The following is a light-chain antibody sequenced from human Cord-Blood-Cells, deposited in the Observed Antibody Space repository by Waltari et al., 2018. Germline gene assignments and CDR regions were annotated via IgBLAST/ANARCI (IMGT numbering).Light chain of an antibody. CDR2: GAS. CDR3: QQYGSSQT. J-gene: IGKJ1*01. Sequence: EIVLTQSPGTLSLSPGQRATLSCRASQSVSSSYLAWYQQTPGQAPRLLIYGASSRATGIPHRFSGSGSATDFSLTISRLEPEDFAVYYCQQYGSSQTFGQGTKVEIK. CDR1: QSVSSSY. V-gene: IGKV3-20*01.